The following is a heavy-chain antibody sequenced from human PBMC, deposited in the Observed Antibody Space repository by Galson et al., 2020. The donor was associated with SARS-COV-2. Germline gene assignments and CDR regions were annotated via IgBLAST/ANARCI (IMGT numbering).Heavy chain of an antibody. V-gene: IGHV1-18*01. J-gene: IGHJ5*02. Sequence: GESLKISCKASGYTFTSYGISWVRQAPGQGLEWMGWISDYNGNTNSAQKFQGRVTMTTDTSTSTAYMELRSLRSDDTAVYYCARVLRAARHGFDPWGQGTLVTVSS. D-gene: IGHD6-6*01. CDR3: ARVLRAARHGFDP. CDR2: ISDYNGNT. CDR1: GYTFTSYG.